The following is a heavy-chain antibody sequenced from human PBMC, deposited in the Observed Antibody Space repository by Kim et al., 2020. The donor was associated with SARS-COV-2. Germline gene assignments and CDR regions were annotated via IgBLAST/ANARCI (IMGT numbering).Heavy chain of an antibody. Sequence: IPTLKSRVTISVDTSKNQFSLKLSSGTAADTAVYYCARPGIAVAADFDDWGQGTLVTVSS. J-gene: IGHJ4*02. CDR3: ARPGIAVAADFDD. D-gene: IGHD6-19*01. V-gene: IGHV4-39*01.